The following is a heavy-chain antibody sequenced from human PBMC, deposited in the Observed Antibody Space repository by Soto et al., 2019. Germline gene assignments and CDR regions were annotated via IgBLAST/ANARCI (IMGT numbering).Heavy chain of an antibody. V-gene: IGHV3-21*04. CDR2: ISSSSSYI. J-gene: IGHJ6*02. Sequence: GGSLRLSCAASGFTFSSYSMNWVRQAPGKGLEWVSSISSSSSYIYYADSVKGRFTISRDNAKNSLYLQMNSLRVEDTAVYYCARVGGAAADYYYYGMDVWGQGTTVTVSS. D-gene: IGHD6-13*01. CDR1: GFTFSSYS. CDR3: ARVGGAAADYYYYGMDV.